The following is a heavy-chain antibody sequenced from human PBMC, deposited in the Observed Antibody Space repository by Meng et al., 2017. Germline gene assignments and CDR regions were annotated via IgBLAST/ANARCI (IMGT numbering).Heavy chain of an antibody. J-gene: IGHJ6*02. CDR1: GYTFSSYG. CDR2: ISAYNGNT. CDR3: ARDTYHYGAGTSLYLVSSAMDV. Sequence: ASVKVSCKASGYTFSSYGISWVRQAPGQGLEWMGWISAYNGNTNYALTLQGRVTMTTDTSTATAYMELRSLRSDDTAVYYWARDTYHYGAGTSLYLVSSAMDVWGQGTTVTVSS. D-gene: IGHD3-10*01. V-gene: IGHV1-18*01.